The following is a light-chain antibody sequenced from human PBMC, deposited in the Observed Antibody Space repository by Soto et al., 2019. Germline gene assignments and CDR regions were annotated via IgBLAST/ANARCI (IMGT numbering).Light chain of an antibody. Sequence: QSVLTQPPSVSGAPGQRVTISCTGSSSNIGAGYDVHWYQQLPRTAPKLLIYSNNNRPSGVPDRFSGSRSGTSASLAITGLQPEDEADYYCQSYDGGLGVSKIFGGGTKLTLL. CDR3: QSYDGGLGVSKI. CDR2: SNN. J-gene: IGLJ2*01. V-gene: IGLV1-40*01. CDR1: SSNIGAGYD.